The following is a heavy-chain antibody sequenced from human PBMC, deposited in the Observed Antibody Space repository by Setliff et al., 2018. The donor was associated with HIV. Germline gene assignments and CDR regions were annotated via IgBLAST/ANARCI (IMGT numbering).Heavy chain of an antibody. CDR2: IDHSGST. V-gene: IGHV4-34*01. CDR3: ARGLNYYGSGSYLPLGY. CDR1: GGSFNDYY. J-gene: IGHJ4*02. D-gene: IGHD3-10*01. Sequence: SETLSLTCAVSGGSFNDYYWTWIRQPPGKGLEWIGEIDHSGSTKYHASLKSRVTISIDTSKNQISLKLSSVTAADTAVYYCARGLNYYGSGSYLPLGYWGQGTLVTVSS.